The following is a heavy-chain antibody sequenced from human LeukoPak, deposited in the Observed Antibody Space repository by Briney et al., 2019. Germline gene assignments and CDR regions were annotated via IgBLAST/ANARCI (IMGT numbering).Heavy chain of an antibody. J-gene: IGHJ4*02. D-gene: IGHD2-8*02. Sequence: GGSLRLSCAASGFTVSSKYMSWVRQAPGKGLEWVSVIHSGGSTYYADSVKGRFTISRDNSKNTLYLQMNSLRDEDTAVYYCARGPTGDFFDYWGQGTLVTVSS. CDR1: GFTVSSKY. V-gene: IGHV3-53*01. CDR2: IHSGGST. CDR3: ARGPTGDFFDY.